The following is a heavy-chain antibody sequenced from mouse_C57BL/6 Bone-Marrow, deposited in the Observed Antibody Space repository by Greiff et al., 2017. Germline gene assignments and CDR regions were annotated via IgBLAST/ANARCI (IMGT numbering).Heavy chain of an antibody. J-gene: IGHJ1*03. D-gene: IGHD2-5*01. CDR1: GYTFTSYW. CDR3: ARPYYSNFWYFDV. V-gene: IGHV1-55*01. Sequence: QVQLQQPGAELVKPGASVQMSCKASGYTFTSYWITWVKQRPGQGLEWIGDMYPGSGSTNYTEKFKSKATLTVDTSSSTAYMQLSSLTSEDSAVYYCARPYYSNFWYFDVWGTGTTVTVSS. CDR2: MYPGSGST.